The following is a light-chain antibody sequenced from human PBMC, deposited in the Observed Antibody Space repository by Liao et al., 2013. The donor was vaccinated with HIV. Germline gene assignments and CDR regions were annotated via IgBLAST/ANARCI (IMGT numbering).Light chain of an antibody. CDR2: QDD. J-gene: IGLJ2*01. CDR1: KLGDKY. Sequence: SYELLQPPSVSVSPGQTATITCSGEKLGDKYASWYQQKPGQSPVLVLYQDDKRPSGIPERFSGSNSGNTATLTISGTQPMDEADYYCQAWDRNTAIFGGGTKLTVL. V-gene: IGLV3-1*01. CDR3: QAWDRNTAI.